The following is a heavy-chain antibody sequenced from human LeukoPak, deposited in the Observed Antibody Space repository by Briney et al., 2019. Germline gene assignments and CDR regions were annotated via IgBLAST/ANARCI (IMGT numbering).Heavy chain of an antibody. J-gene: IGHJ4*02. CDR1: GFTFSSYS. CDR2: ISSSSSYI. Sequence: PGGSLRLSCAASGFTFSSYSMNWVRQAPGKGLEWVSSISSSSSYIYYADSVKGRFTISRDNAKNTLYLQMNSLRAEDTAVYYCASGLAYNYAYTMGYWGQGTLVTVSS. V-gene: IGHV3-21*01. CDR3: ASGLAYNYAYTMGY. D-gene: IGHD5-18*01.